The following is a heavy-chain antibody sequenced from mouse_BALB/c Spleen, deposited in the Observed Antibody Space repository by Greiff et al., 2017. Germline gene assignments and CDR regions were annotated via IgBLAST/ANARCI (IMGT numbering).Heavy chain of an antibody. CDR1: GFSLTSYG. CDR3: AREGRSTMITTRYYFDY. CDR2: IWAGGST. Sequence: VKLQESGPGLVAPSQSLSITCTVSGFSLTSYGVHWVRQPPGKGLEWLGVIWAGGSTNYNSALMSRLSISKDNSKSQVFLKMNSLQTDDTAMYYCAREGRSTMITTRYYFDYWGQGTTLTVSS. D-gene: IGHD2-4*01. V-gene: IGHV2-9*02. J-gene: IGHJ2*01.